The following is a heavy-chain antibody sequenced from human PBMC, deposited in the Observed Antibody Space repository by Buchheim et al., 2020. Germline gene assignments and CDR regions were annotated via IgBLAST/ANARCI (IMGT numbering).Heavy chain of an antibody. CDR2: ISGSGGST. Sequence: EVQLLESGGGLVQPGGSLRLSCAASGFTFSSYAMSWVRQAPGKGLEWVSAISGSGGSTYYADSVKGRFTISRDTSKNTLYLQMNSLRAEDTAVYYCAKVDPWGYGGNPRGVFDYWGQGTL. V-gene: IGHV3-23*01. J-gene: IGHJ4*02. CDR1: GFTFSSYA. CDR3: AKVDPWGYGGNPRGVFDY. D-gene: IGHD4-23*01.